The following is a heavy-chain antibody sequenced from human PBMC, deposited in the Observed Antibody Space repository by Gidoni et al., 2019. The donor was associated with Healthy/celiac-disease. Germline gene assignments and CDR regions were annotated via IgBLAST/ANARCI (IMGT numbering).Heavy chain of an antibody. J-gene: IGHJ6*02. CDR2: ISYDGSNK. Sequence: QVQLVESGGGVVQPGRSLRLSCAASGFTFSSYAIHWVRQAPGKGLEWVAVISYDGSNKYYADSVKGRFTISRDNSKNTLYLQMNSLRAEDTAVYYCARDGTGSHYYYGSGSRYGMDVWGQGTTVTVSS. CDR3: ARDGTGSHYYYGSGSRYGMDV. V-gene: IGHV3-30-3*01. CDR1: GFTFSSYA. D-gene: IGHD3-10*01.